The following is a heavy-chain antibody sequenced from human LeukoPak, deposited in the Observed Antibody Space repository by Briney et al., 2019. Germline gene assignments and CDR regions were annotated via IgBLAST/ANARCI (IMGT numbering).Heavy chain of an antibody. Sequence: GGSLRLSCAASGFTFSSYGMHWVRQAPGKGLEWVAVISYDGSDKYYADSEKGRFTISRDNAKNSLYLQMNSLRAEDTAVYYCARGGESHRGMDVWGQGTTVTVSS. CDR1: GFTFSSYG. J-gene: IGHJ6*02. V-gene: IGHV3-30*03. CDR3: ARGGESHRGMDV. CDR2: ISYDGSDK. D-gene: IGHD2-21*01.